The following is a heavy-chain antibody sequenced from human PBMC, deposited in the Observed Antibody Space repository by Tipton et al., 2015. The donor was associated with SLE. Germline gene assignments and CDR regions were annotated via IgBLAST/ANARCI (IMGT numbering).Heavy chain of an antibody. V-gene: IGHV3-23*01. CDR2: ISGSGSHT. J-gene: IGHJ4*02. D-gene: IGHD2-15*01. CDR3: AKDIKDCSGGSCYSTYFDY. CDR1: SFTFSSYA. Sequence: GSLRLSCAASSFTFSSYAMSWVRQAPGKGLQWVSSISGSGSHTSYADSVKGRFTISRDRSNTLYLQMNSLRAEDTAVYYCAKDIKDCSGGSCYSTYFDYWGQGTLVTVSS.